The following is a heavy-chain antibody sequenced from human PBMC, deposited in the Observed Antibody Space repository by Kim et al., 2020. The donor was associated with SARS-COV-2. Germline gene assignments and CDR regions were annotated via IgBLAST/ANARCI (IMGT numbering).Heavy chain of an antibody. CDR2: IYYSGST. CDR3: ARVVSSDSYKLDY. Sequence: SETLSLTCTVSGGSISSGGYYWSWIRQHPGKGLEWIGYIYYSGSTYYNPSLKSRFTITVDTSKNQFSLKLSSVTAADTAVYYCARVVSSDSYKLDYWGQGTLVAVSS. J-gene: IGHJ4*02. CDR1: GGSISSGGYY. V-gene: IGHV4-31*03. D-gene: IGHD2-21*01.